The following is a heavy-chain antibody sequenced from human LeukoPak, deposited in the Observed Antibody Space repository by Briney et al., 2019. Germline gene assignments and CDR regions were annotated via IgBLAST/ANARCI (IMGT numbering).Heavy chain of an antibody. V-gene: IGHV1-18*01. CDR2: ISAYNGNT. CDR3: ARLYCGGDCLDY. D-gene: IGHD2-21*01. J-gene: IGHJ4*02. Sequence: PGASVKVSCKASAYTFPSYGISWVRQAPGQGLEWMGWISAYNGNTNYAQKLQGRVTMTTDTSTSTAYLELRSLRSDDTAVYCWARLYCGGDCLDYWGQGTLVTVSS. CDR1: AYTFPSYG.